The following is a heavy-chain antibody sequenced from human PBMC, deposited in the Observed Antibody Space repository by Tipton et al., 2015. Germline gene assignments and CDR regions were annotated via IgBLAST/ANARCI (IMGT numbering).Heavy chain of an antibody. CDR3: ARYFRDSWYDYYYGMDV. CDR2: ISGSSRTI. D-gene: IGHD6-13*01. J-gene: IGHJ6*02. V-gene: IGHV3-11*01. Sequence: SLRLSCAASGFTFSDHYMSWIRQAPGKGLEWISYISGSSRTIYYADSVKGRFTSSRDNAKNSLYLQMNSLRAEDTAVYYCARYFRDSWYDYYYGMDVWGQGTTVTVSS. CDR1: GFTFSDHY.